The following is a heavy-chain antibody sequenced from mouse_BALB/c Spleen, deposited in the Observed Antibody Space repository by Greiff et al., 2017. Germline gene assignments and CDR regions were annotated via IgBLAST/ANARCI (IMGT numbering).Heavy chain of an antibody. V-gene: IGHV1-15*01. CDR1: GYTFTDYE. CDR3: TSHVYYYFDY. CDR2: IDPETGGT. J-gene: IGHJ2*01. Sequence: QVQLQQSGAELVRPGASVTLSCKASGYTFTDYEMHWVKQTPVHGLEWIGAIDPETGGTAYNQKFKGKATLTADKSSSTAYMELRSLTSEDSAVYYCTSHVYYYFDYWGQGTTLTVSS. D-gene: IGHD1-3*01.